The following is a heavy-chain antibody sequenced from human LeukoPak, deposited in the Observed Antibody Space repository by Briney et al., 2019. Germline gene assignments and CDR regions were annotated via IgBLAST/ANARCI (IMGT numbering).Heavy chain of an antibody. V-gene: IGHV1-46*01. Sequence: ASVKVSCKASGYTFIKHWMHWVRQAPGQGLEWVGLINPTGSATLYAQKFQGRVTLTRDMSTNTDYMELRSLTSDDTAVYYCARGRQFGGTMFWGVDPLPINEYWGQGTLVTVSS. J-gene: IGHJ4*02. CDR1: GYTFIKHW. CDR2: INPTGSAT. D-gene: IGHD3-10*01. CDR3: ARGRQFGGTMFWGVDPLPINEY.